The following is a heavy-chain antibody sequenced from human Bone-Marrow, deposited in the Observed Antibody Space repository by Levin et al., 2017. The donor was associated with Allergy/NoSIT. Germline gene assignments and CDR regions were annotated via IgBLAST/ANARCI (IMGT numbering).Heavy chain of an antibody. V-gene: IGHV2-70*11. J-gene: IGHJ6*03. D-gene: IGHD3-10*01. CDR3: ARIRGVIMGYYYMDV. Sequence: SGPTLVKPTQTLTLTCTFSGFSLSTSGMSVSWIRQPPGKALEFLARIDWDGEIYYSTSLKTRLTISKDTSKNQVVLTMTNMDPVDSAMYYCARIRGVIMGYYYMDVWGKGTTVTVSS. CDR1: GFSLSTSGMS. CDR2: IDWDGEI.